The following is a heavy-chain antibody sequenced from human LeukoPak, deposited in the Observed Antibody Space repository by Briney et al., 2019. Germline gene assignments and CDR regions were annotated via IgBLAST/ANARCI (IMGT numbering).Heavy chain of an antibody. Sequence: VGSLRLSCAASGFTLSNNYMSWVRQAPGKGGEWVSVIYGADNTYYADPVRCRFTVSRDNSKNTVYLPLNSLRAEDTAVYYCARDGGNLRSKVGMDVWGQGTTVTVSS. V-gene: IGHV3-66*01. CDR1: GFTLSNNY. J-gene: IGHJ6*02. D-gene: IGHD4-23*01. CDR3: ARDGGNLRSKVGMDV. CDR2: IYGADNT.